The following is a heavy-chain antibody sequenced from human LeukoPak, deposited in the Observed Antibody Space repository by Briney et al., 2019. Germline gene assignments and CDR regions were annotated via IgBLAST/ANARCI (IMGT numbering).Heavy chain of an antibody. CDR2: ICYCGNTGT. J-gene: IGHJ4*02. V-gene: IGHV4-59*13. CDR1: GGSISSCW. Sequence: SETLSLTCTVSGGSISSCWWSWIRQPPGKGLELVGYICYCGNTGTDYNPSLKSRVTISVDTSKNQFSLQLSSVTAADTAVYYCARDGGSGWTGFDYWGQGTLDTVS. D-gene: IGHD6-19*01. CDR3: ARDGGSGWTGFDY.